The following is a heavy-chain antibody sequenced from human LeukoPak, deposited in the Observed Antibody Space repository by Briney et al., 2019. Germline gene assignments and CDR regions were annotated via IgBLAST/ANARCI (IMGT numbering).Heavy chain of an antibody. V-gene: IGHV1-2*02. Sequence: ASVKISFKASGYTFIDYYMHWVRQAPGQGLEWMGWINPNSGDTHYAQMFQGRVTMTRDTSINAAYMELRRLRSDDRAVYYCEESAQYSSAWFTGSFDYWGQGTLVTVSS. CDR1: GYTFIDYY. J-gene: IGHJ4*02. CDR2: INPNSGDT. D-gene: IGHD6-13*01. CDR3: EESAQYSSAWFTGSFDY.